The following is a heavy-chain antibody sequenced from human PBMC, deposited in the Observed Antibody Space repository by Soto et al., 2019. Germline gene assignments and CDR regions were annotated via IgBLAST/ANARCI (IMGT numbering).Heavy chain of an antibody. CDR2: IYYSGGT. CDR3: ARRYGEFNFDY. Sequence: QVQLQESGPGLVKPSETLSLTCTVSGGSISSYYWSWIRQPPGKGLEWIGYIYYSGGTNYNPSLRRRVTISVDTSKNQFSLKLNSVTAADTAVYYCARRYGEFNFDYWGQGTLVTVSS. CDR1: GGSISSYY. V-gene: IGHV4-59*01. J-gene: IGHJ4*02. D-gene: IGHD3-10*01.